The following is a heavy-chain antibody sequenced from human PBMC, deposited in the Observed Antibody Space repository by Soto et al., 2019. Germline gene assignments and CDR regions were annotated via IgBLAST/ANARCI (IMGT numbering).Heavy chain of an antibody. Sequence: GGSLRLSCAASGFTFSSYAMSWVRQAPGKGLEWVSAISGSGGSTYYADSVKGRFTISRDNSKNTLYLQMNSLRAEDTAVYYCAKVSGYYYYYGMDVWGQGTTVTVSS. D-gene: IGHD1-26*01. CDR1: GFTFSSYA. CDR3: AKVSGYYYYYGMDV. V-gene: IGHV3-23*01. CDR2: ISGSGGST. J-gene: IGHJ6*02.